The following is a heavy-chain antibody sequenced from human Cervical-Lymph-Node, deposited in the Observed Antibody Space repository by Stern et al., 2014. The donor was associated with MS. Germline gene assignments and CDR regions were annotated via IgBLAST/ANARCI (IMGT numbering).Heavy chain of an antibody. CDR1: GFRFDAYA. CDR3: ARAIGFCSGGNCEPYYYYGIDV. Sequence: EVQLVESGGDLVQPGRSLRLSCAASGFRFDAYAMYWVRQAPGKGLEWVSGISWSRGTIGYADSVKGRFTISRDNVKNSLFLQMNSLRSEDTASYYCARAIGFCSGGNCEPYYYYGIDVWGQGTRVTVSS. D-gene: IGHD2-15*01. J-gene: IGHJ6*02. CDR2: ISWSRGTI. V-gene: IGHV3-9*01.